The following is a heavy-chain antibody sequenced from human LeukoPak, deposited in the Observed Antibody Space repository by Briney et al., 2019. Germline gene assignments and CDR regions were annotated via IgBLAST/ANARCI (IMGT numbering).Heavy chain of an antibody. CDR3: AKEFLGYRSGGSCKNIDY. CDR2: ISGSGGST. D-gene: IGHD2-15*01. CDR1: GFTSSSYA. Sequence: GGSLRLSCAASGFTSSSYAMSWVRQAPGKGLEWVSAISGSGGSTYYADSVKGRFTISRDNSKNTLYLQMNSLRAEDTAVYYCAKEFLGYRSGGSCKNIDYWGQGTLVTVSS. J-gene: IGHJ4*02. V-gene: IGHV3-23*01.